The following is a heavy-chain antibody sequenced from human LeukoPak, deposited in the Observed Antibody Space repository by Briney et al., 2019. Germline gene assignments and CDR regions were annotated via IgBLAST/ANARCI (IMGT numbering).Heavy chain of an antibody. CDR3: ARSVPDYTRFDF. V-gene: IGHV3-23*01. J-gene: IGHJ4*02. CDR2: ISASGSAT. D-gene: IGHD4-11*01. Sequence: PGGSLRLSCAASGLIFSNYGMNWVRQAPGKGLEWVAAISASGSATSYADSVRGRFTISTDNSKNTAYLQMNSLRVEDTALYYCARSVPDYTRFDFWGQGALVTVSS. CDR1: GLIFSNYG.